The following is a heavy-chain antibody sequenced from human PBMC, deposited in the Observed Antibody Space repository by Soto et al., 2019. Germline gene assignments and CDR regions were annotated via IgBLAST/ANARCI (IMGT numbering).Heavy chain of an antibody. V-gene: IGHV3-74*01. D-gene: IGHD4-4*01. CDR3: VRLQSTTLGGGDACEV. Sequence: EVQLVESGGGLVQPGGSLRLSCAASGFTFSSYWMHWVRQVPGKGLVWVSRINGDVTSTRYADSGKGRFTISRDNAKKTLYRQMTSLRAETTAVYYCVRLQSTTLGGGDACEVWGQGSMVTVSS. J-gene: IGHJ3*01. CDR1: GFTFSSYW. CDR2: INGDVTST.